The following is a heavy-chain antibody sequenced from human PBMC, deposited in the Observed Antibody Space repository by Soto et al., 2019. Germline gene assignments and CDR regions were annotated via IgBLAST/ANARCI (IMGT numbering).Heavy chain of an antibody. CDR3: ARGGYCDSSGARNYHYYGMDV. V-gene: IGHV1-18*01. D-gene: IGHD3-22*01. J-gene: IGHJ6*02. CDR1: GYSFSRYG. CDR2: ISPYNDDT. Sequence: ASVKVYWKASGYSFSRYGITWVRQAPGQGLEWLGWISPYNDDTKYAQRLQGRVTMTTDTSTRTAYMDIRGLRSDDTAIYYCARGGYCDSSGARNYHYYGMDVWG.